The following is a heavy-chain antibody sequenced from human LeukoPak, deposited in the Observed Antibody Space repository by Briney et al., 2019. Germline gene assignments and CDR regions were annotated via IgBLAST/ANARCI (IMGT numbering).Heavy chain of an antibody. V-gene: IGHV4-34*01. D-gene: IGHD6-13*01. CDR2: INHSGST. Sequence: SETLSLTCAVYGGSFSGYYWSWIRQPPGKGLEWIGEINHSGSTNYNPSLKSRVTISVDTSKNQFSLKLSSVTAADTAVYYCARGYSSSWSRRLFAFDIWGQGTMVTVSS. J-gene: IGHJ3*02. CDR3: ARGYSSSWSRRLFAFDI. CDR1: GGSFSGYY.